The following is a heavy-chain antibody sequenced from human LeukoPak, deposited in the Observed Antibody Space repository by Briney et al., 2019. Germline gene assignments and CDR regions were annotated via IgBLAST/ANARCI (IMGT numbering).Heavy chain of an antibody. V-gene: IGHV4-59*01. Sequence: PSETLSLTCTVSGVSLSSYYWSWIRQPPGRELEWIGYIFYSGTTHYHPSLRSRATISMDTSKNQFSLKLTSMTAADTAVYYCASLTRESAPRDKRNFWSGYSDYWGQGIRVTVS. D-gene: IGHD3-3*01. J-gene: IGHJ4*01. CDR3: ASLTRESAPRDKRNFWSGYSDY. CDR2: IFYSGTT. CDR1: GVSLSSYY.